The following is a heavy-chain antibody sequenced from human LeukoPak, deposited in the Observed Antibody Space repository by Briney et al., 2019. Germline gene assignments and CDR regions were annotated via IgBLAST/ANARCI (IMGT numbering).Heavy chain of an antibody. CDR2: INSNSGGT. D-gene: IGHD1-26*01. CDR3: ARDGSGSYWREFDY. Sequence: ASVKVSCKASGYTFTSYDINWVRQATGQGLEWMGWINSNSGGTNYAQKFQGRVTMTRDTSISTAYMELSRLTSDDTAVYYCARDGSGSYWREFDYWGQGTLVTVSS. CDR1: GYTFTSYD. J-gene: IGHJ4*02. V-gene: IGHV1-2*02.